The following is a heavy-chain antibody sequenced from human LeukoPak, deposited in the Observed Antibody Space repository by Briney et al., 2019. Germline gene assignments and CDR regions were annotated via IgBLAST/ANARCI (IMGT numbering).Heavy chain of an antibody. CDR2: ISGSGVTT. CDR1: GFTFSSYA. Sequence: GGSLRLSCVASGFTFSSYAMSWVRQAPGKGLEWVSAISGSGVTTRYAGSVKGRSSISRDNSKNTLYLQMNSLRAEDTALYYCAKKVVVGATSPYSDFQDWGQGTLVTVSS. J-gene: IGHJ1*01. CDR3: AKKVVVGATSPYSDFQD. D-gene: IGHD1-26*01. V-gene: IGHV3-23*01.